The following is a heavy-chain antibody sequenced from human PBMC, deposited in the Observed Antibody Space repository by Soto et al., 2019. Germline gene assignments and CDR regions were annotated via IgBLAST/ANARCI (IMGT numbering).Heavy chain of an antibody. CDR2: IYPGDSDT. Sequence: GESLKISCKGSGYSFTKYWISWVRQMPGKGLEWMGIIYPGDSDTRYSPSFQGQVTISADKSISTAYLQWSSLKASDTAMYYCARTSAAGKNYNGMDVWGQGTTVTVSS. D-gene: IGHD6-13*01. J-gene: IGHJ6*02. V-gene: IGHV5-51*01. CDR1: GYSFTKYW. CDR3: ARTSAAGKNYNGMDV.